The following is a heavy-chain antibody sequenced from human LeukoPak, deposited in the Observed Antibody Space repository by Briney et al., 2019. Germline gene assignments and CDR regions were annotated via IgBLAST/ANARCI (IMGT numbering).Heavy chain of an antibody. V-gene: IGHV4-59*08. CDR1: GDSISSSY. CDR3: ARRVLESPVISENNWLDP. D-gene: IGHD3-10*01. Sequence: PAETLSLTCTVSGDSISSSYWSWIRQPPGKGLEWIGSFSYRGRTNSNPSLKSRVSISVDTSKNQFSLSLTSVTAADTAVYYCARRVLESPVISENNWLDPWGQGTLVTVSS. CDR2: FSYRGRT. J-gene: IGHJ5*02.